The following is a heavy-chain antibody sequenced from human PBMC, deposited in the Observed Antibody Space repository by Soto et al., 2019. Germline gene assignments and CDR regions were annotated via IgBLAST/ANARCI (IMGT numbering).Heavy chain of an antibody. Sequence: ASVKVSCKASGYTFTSYDINWVRQATGQGLEWMGWMNPNSGNTGYAQKFQGRVTMTRNTSISTAYMELRSLRSDDTAVYYCARCGGSGYYYYYYGMDVWGQGTTVTVSS. CDR2: MNPNSGNT. CDR1: GYTFTSYD. J-gene: IGHJ6*02. CDR3: ARCGGSGYYYYYYGMDV. V-gene: IGHV1-8*01. D-gene: IGHD3-22*01.